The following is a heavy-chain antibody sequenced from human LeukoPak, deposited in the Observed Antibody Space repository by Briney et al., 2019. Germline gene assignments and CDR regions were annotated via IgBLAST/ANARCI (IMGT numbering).Heavy chain of an antibody. Sequence: GGSLRLSCVASGFIFSSYGMHWVRQAPGKGLEYVSGITSNGGSTYYGNSVKGRFTISRDNSKNTLYLQMGSLRAEDMAVYYCARGGYCSSTSCYVDYRGQGTLVTVSS. CDR1: GFIFSSYG. D-gene: IGHD2-2*01. CDR2: ITSNGGST. V-gene: IGHV3-64*01. CDR3: ARGGYCSSTSCYVDY. J-gene: IGHJ4*02.